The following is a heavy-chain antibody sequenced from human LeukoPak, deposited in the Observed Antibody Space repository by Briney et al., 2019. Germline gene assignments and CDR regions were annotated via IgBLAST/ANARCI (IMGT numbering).Heavy chain of an antibody. J-gene: IGHJ4*02. V-gene: IGHV4-4*07. D-gene: IGHD3-3*01. CDR3: ARHELYYDFWSGYYY. CDR1: GGSINSYF. Sequence: SETLSLTCTVSGGSINSYFWTWIRQPAGKGLEWIGRIYTGGSTNYNPSLKSRVTISVDTSKNQFSLKLSSVTAADTAVYYCARHELYYDFWSGYYYWGQGTLVTVSS. CDR2: IYTGGST.